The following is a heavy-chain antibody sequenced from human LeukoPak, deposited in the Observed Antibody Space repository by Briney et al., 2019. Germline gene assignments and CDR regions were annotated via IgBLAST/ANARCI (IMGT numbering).Heavy chain of an antibody. CDR2: ISSSGSGGNT. CDR3: ATLKGYYYDSSGYYYLRAPYYFDY. J-gene: IGHJ4*02. CDR1: GVTLSSYA. Sequence: GSLRLSCAASGVTLSSYAMSWARQAPGKGLEWVSGISSSGSGGNTYYADSVKGRFTISRDSSKNTLFLQMNSLRAEDTAVYYCATLKGYYYDSSGYYYLRAPYYFDYWGQGTLVTVSS. D-gene: IGHD3-22*01. V-gene: IGHV3-23*01.